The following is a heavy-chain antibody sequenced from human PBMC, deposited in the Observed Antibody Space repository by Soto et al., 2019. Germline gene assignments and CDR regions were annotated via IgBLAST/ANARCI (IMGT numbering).Heavy chain of an antibody. CDR1: GFPFSDYY. V-gene: IGHV3-11*01. Sequence: QVQLVESGGGLVRPGGSLRLSCAASGFPFSDYYMSWVRQAPGKGLEWVAYISSSASTIYYADSVKGRFTISRDNAKNSLDLQIHSLRVEDTAVYYCARDPLHYGSGFDYWGQGTLITVSS. CDR3: ARDPLHYGSGFDY. D-gene: IGHD3-10*01. J-gene: IGHJ4*02. CDR2: ISSSASTI.